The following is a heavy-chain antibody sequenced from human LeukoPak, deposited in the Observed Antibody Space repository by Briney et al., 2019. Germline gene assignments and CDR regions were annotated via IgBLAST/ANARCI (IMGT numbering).Heavy chain of an antibody. CDR3: ARDLGNWNDRWFDP. Sequence: ASVKVSCKASGYTFTSYAMHWVRQAPGQRLEWMGWINAGNGNTKYSQKFQGRVTITRDTSASTACMELSSLRSEDTAVYYCARDLGNWNDRWFDPWGQGTLVTVSS. D-gene: IGHD1-20*01. J-gene: IGHJ5*02. V-gene: IGHV1-3*01. CDR1: GYTFTSYA. CDR2: INAGNGNT.